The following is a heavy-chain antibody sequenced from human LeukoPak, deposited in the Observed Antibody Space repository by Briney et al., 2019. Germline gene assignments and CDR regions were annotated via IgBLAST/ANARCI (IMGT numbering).Heavy chain of an antibody. CDR3: TTAFAYYDTFRFDP. CDR2: IGGSNGIT. CDR1: RFTFNSYA. J-gene: IGHJ5*02. Sequence: GGSLRLSCAASRFTFNSYAMSWVRQAPGKGLEWVSVIGGSNGITFYVGSVKGRFTISRDNSKDTLYLQMSSLKTEDTAVYYCTTAFAYYDTFRFDPWGQGTLVTVSS. V-gene: IGHV3-23*01. D-gene: IGHD3-22*01.